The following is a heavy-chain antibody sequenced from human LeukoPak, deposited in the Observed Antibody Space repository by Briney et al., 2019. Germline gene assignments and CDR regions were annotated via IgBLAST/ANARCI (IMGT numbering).Heavy chain of an antibody. J-gene: IGHJ4*02. D-gene: IGHD4-17*01. CDR2: IYYSGST. Sequence: SQTLSLTCAVSGGSISSGGYSWSWIRQPPGKGLEWIGYIYYSGSTNCNPSLKSRVTISVDTSKNQFSLKLSSVTAADTAVYYCARVIYNGDYVFDYWGQGTLVTVSS. CDR3: ARVIYNGDYVFDY. V-gene: IGHV4-30-4*07. CDR1: GGSISSGGYS.